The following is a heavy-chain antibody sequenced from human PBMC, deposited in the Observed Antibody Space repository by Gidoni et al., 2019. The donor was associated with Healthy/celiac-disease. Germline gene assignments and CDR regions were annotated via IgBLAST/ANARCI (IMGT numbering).Heavy chain of an antibody. J-gene: IGHJ4*02. CDR2: ISYDGSNK. CDR3: ARSTKQWLVAGY. D-gene: IGHD6-19*01. CDR1: GFTFSSYA. V-gene: IGHV3-30-3*01. Sequence: QVQLVESGGGVVQPGRSLRLSCAASGFTFSSYAMHWVRQAPGKGLEWVAVISYDGSNKYYADSVKGRFTISRDNSKNTLYLQMNSLRAEDTAVYYCARSTKQWLVAGYWGQGTLVTVSS.